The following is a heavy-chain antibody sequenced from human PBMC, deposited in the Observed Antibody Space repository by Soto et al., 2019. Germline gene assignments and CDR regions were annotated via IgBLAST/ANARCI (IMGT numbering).Heavy chain of an antibody. Sequence: GSLRLSCAASGFIFSGSTMNLIRQASGKGLEWVGRITSKANSYATAYAASVKGRFTISRDDSKNTAYLQMNSLKTEDTAVYYCARSYRSYFDYWGQGTLVTVSS. J-gene: IGHJ4*02. CDR3: ARSYRSYFDY. D-gene: IGHD1-1*01. CDR1: GFIFSGST. V-gene: IGHV3-73*01. CDR2: ITSKANSYAT.